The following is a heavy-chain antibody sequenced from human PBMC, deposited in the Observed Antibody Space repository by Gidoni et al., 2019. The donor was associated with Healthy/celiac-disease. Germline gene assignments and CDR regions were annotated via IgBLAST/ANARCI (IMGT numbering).Heavy chain of an antibody. CDR3: ARGDVDIVATSPVGYFQH. V-gene: IGHV4-4*02. Sequence: QVQLQESGPGLVKPSGTLSLTCAVSGGSISSSNWWSWVRQPPGKGLEWIGEIYHSGSTNYNPSLKSRVTISVDKSKNQFSLKLSSVTAADTAVYYCARGDVDIVATSPVGYFQHWGQGTLVTVSS. CDR2: IYHSGST. D-gene: IGHD5-12*01. CDR1: GGSISSSNW. J-gene: IGHJ1*01.